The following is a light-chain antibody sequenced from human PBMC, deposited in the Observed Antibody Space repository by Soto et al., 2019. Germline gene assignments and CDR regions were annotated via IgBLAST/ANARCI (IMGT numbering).Light chain of an antibody. Sequence: EIVLTQSPGTLSLSPGERATLSCRASQSVSSSNLAWYQQRPGQAPRLLIYAASIRATGIPDRIAGSGSGTDFTLTISRLEPEDFAVYYCQQHHNSGPLSFGGGTKVDI. V-gene: IGKV3-20*01. J-gene: IGKJ4*01. CDR3: QQHHNSGPLS. CDR1: QSVSSSN. CDR2: AAS.